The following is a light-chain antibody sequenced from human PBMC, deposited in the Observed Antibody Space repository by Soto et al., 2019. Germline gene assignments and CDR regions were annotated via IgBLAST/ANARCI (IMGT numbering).Light chain of an antibody. J-gene: IGKJ1*01. CDR1: QSISNW. CDR3: QQYSSYGT. CDR2: DAS. V-gene: IGKV1-5*01. Sequence: DIPMTQSPSTLSAFVGERVTITCRASQSISNWLAWYQQKPGRAPKLLIYDASSLESGVPSRFSGSGSGTEFTLTISSLQPDDSATYYCQQYSSYGTFGQGTKVEIK.